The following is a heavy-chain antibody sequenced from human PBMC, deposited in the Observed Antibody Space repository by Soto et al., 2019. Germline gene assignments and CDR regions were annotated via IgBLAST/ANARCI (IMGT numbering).Heavy chain of an antibody. D-gene: IGHD2-8*01. J-gene: IGHJ4*02. CDR3: ARKANAGSYPY. V-gene: IGHV4-38-2*01. Sequence: SETXSLTCAFSGGSISSNYWCSCIRQSPGEVLVWIGSIYHSGTTYYNPSLESRVIISVDTSESRLALRLTSVTAADSAVYYSARKANAGSYPYFGQGTLVTVSS. CDR2: IYHSGTT. CDR1: GGSISSNYW.